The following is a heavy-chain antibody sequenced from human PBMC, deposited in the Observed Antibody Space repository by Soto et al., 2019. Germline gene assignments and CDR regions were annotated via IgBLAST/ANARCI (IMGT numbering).Heavy chain of an antibody. D-gene: IGHD3-10*01. Sequence: EVHLLESGGGLVQPGGSLRLSCEASAFTFSNQAMSWVRQAPGKGLEWVSTISGNGGSTYYADSVRGRFTISRDNSKNTLYLQMNSLRDEDTAVYYCGHPILWFGELPDFDHWGQGTLVTVSS. CDR2: ISGNGGST. V-gene: IGHV3-23*01. CDR3: GHPILWFGELPDFDH. J-gene: IGHJ4*02. CDR1: AFTFSNQA.